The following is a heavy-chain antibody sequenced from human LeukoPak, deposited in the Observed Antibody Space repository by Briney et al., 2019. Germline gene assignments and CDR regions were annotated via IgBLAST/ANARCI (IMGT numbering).Heavy chain of an antibody. CDR2: IGGRGVST. Sequence: GGSLRLSCAASGFTFSSYTMNWVSQAPGKGLEWVSTIGGRGVSTYYADSVKGRFSISRDNSKNTLYLQMNSLRAEDTALYYCATHLSDAFDIWGQGTMVTVSS. CDR3: ATHLSDAFDI. V-gene: IGHV3-23*01. CDR1: GFTFSSYT. J-gene: IGHJ3*02. D-gene: IGHD3-3*02.